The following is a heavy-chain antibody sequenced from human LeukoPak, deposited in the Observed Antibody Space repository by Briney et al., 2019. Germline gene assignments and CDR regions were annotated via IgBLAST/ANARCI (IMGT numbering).Heavy chain of an antibody. J-gene: IGHJ1*01. Sequence: GGSLRLSCVASEFTFNSYAMSWVRQAPGRGLEWVANINQDGSEIYYVDSVKGRFTISRDNAKNSLYLQMNSLRAEDSAMYYCARRDGYSIFQHWGQGTLVTVSS. CDR2: INQDGSEI. V-gene: IGHV3-7*03. CDR3: ARRDGYSIFQH. CDR1: EFTFNSYA. D-gene: IGHD5-24*01.